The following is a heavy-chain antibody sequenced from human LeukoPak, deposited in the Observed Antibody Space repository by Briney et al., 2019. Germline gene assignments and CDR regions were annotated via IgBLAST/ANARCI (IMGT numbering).Heavy chain of an antibody. V-gene: IGHV3-21*04. CDR3: ARGGSSSWYYYVFDY. CDR2: ISSCSSYI. D-gene: IGHD6-13*01. CDR1: GFTFSSYS. J-gene: IGHJ4*02. Sequence: GGSLRLSCAASGFTFSSYSMNWVRQAPGKGLEWVSSISSCSSYIYYADSVQGRFTMSRDHTKNTLYLQMNSLRVEDTAVYYCARGGSSSWYYYVFDYWGQGTLVSVSS.